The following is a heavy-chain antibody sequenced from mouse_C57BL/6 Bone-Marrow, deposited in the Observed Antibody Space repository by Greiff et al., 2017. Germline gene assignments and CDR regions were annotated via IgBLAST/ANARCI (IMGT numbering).Heavy chain of an antibody. J-gene: IGHJ2*01. V-gene: IGHV14-1*01. CDR3: TTSGSYYYGSSSDY. Sequence: EVQLQQSGAELVRPGASVKLSCTASGFNIKDYYMHWVKQRPEQGLEWIGRIDPEDGDTESAPKFQGKATMTADTSSNTAYLQLSSLTSEDTAVYYCTTSGSYYYGSSSDYWGQGTTLTVSS. CDR2: IDPEDGDT. D-gene: IGHD1-1*01. CDR1: GFNIKDYY.